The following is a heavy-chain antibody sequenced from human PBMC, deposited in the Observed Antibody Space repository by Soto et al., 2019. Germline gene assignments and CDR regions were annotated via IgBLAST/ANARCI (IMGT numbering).Heavy chain of an antibody. D-gene: IGHD2-8*02. CDR1: GFSLSTSGVG. CDR2: IYWYDDK. CDR3: AHYFYILVDDAFDI. V-gene: IGHV2-5*01. J-gene: IGHJ3*02. Sequence: QITLKESGPTLVKPTQTLTLTCTFSGFSLSTSGVGVGWIRQPPGKALEWLALIYWYDDKRYSPSLKSRLTITKDTSKNQVVLTMTNMDPVDTATYYCAHYFYILVDDAFDIWGQGTMVTVSS.